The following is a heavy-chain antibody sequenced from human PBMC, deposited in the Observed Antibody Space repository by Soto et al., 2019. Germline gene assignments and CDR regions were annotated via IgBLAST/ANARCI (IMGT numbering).Heavy chain of an antibody. CDR3: AKSCAYSQCFLDY. CDR2: ISSSSSYI. V-gene: IGHV3-21*04. CDR1: GFTFSSYS. D-gene: IGHD5-18*01. J-gene: IGHJ4*02. Sequence: GGSLRLSCAASGFTFSSYSMNWVRQAPGKGLEWVSSISSSSSYIYYADSVKGRFTISRDNAKNSLYLQMNSLRAEDTAFYFCAKSCAYSQCFLDYWGQGSLVIVSS.